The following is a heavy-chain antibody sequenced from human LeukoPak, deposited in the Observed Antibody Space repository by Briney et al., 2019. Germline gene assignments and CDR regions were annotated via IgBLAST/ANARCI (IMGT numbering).Heavy chain of an antibody. J-gene: IGHJ6*03. V-gene: IGHV3-7*01. Sequence: GGSLRLSCAASGFTFDDYGMSWVRQAPGKGLEWVANIKQDGSEKYYVDSVKGRFTISRDNAKNSLYLQMNSLRVEDTAVYYCARYYYYYMDVWGKGTTVTISS. CDR1: GFTFDDYG. CDR2: IKQDGSEK. CDR3: ARYYYYYMDV.